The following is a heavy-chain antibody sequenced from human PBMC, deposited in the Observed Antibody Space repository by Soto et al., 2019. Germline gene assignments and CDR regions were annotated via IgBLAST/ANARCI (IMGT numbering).Heavy chain of an antibody. CDR1: GFTFSSYG. CDR3: ARGGYSSGWKDYYYYGMDV. CDR2: IWYDGSNK. Sequence: PGGSLRLSCAASGFTFSSYGMHWVRQAPGKGLEWVAVIWYDGSNKYYADSVKGRFTISRDNSKNTLYLQMNSLRAEDTAVYYCARGGYSSGWKDYYYYGMDVWGQGTTVTVSS. D-gene: IGHD6-19*01. J-gene: IGHJ6*02. V-gene: IGHV3-33*01.